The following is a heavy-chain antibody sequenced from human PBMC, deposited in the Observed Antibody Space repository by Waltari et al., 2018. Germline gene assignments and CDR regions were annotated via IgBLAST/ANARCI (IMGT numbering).Heavy chain of an antibody. CDR2: IYYSGST. Sequence: QLQLQESGPGLVKPSETLSLTCTVSGGSISSSSYYWGWIRQPPGKGLEWIGSIYYSGSTYYNPALKSRVTISVDTSKNQFSLKLSSVTAADTAVYYCARDLAVAGGDYWGQGTLVTVSS. CDR3: ARDLAVAGGDY. CDR1: GGSISSSSYY. V-gene: IGHV4-39*07. J-gene: IGHJ4*02. D-gene: IGHD6-19*01.